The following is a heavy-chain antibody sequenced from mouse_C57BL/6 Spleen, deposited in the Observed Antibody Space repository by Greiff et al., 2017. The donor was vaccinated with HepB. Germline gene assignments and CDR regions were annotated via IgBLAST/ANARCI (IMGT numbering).Heavy chain of an antibody. Sequence: QVQLQQPGAELVKPGASVKLSCKASGYTFTSYWMQWVKQRPGQGLEWIGEIDPSDSYTNYNQKFKGKATLTVDTSSSTAYMQLSSVTSEDSAVYYCARGAYYGSSYGGYWGQGTTLTVSS. V-gene: IGHV1-50*01. CDR2: IDPSDSYT. CDR3: ARGAYYGSSYGGY. J-gene: IGHJ2*01. CDR1: GYTFTSYW. D-gene: IGHD1-1*01.